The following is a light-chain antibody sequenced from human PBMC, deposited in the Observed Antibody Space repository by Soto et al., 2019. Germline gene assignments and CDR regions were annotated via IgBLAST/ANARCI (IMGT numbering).Light chain of an antibody. CDR3: VSYTNSDSWV. J-gene: IGLJ3*02. CDR2: AVS. Sequence: QSALTQPASLSGSPGQSITISCTGTNTDIGAYSRVCWDQQHPGKVPKLMIYAVSNRPSGVSNRFSGSKSGNTASLTISGLLSEDEADYYCVSYTNSDSWVFGGGTKVTVL. V-gene: IGLV2-14*03. CDR1: NTDIGAYSR.